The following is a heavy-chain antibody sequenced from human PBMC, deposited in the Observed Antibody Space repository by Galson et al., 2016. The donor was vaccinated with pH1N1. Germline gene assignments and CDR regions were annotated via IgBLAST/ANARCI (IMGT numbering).Heavy chain of an antibody. CDR3: ARRGRWQQMGF. CDR1: GGSFSNYQ. J-gene: IGHJ4*02. V-gene: IGHV4-34*01. Sequence: VFGGSFSNYQWTWIRQSPGKGLEWIGEISHTGSTNYNPSLWSRLTISIDTSKSQFSLSLRSVSAADTGIYYCARRGRWQQMGFWGQGTPVSVSS. CDR2: ISHTGST. D-gene: IGHD5-24*01.